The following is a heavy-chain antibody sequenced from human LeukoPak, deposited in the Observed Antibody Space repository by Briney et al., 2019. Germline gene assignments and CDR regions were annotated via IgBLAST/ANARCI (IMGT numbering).Heavy chain of an antibody. CDR1: GYTLTELS. D-gene: IGHD3-10*01. Sequence: ASVKVSCKVSGYTLTELSMHWVRQAPGKGLEWMGGFDPEDGETIYAQKFQGRVTMTEDTSTDTAYMELSSLRSEDTAVYYCARAGRGLSGPRYYYGMDVWGKGTTVTVSS. V-gene: IGHV1-24*01. J-gene: IGHJ6*04. CDR2: FDPEDGET. CDR3: ARAGRGLSGPRYYYGMDV.